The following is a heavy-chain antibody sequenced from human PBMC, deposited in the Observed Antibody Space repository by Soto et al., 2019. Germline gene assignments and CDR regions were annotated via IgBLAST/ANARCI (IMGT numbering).Heavy chain of an antibody. CDR1: GGPFGGFS. D-gene: IGHD2-21*01. CDR2: IHHSGST. CDR3: ARGYLGSMVIFSTNYFDA. V-gene: IGHV4-34*01. J-gene: IGHJ4*02. Sequence: SETLTLTCAVNGGPFGGFSWRWIRQSPGKGLEWIGEIHHSGSTNYNPSPKGRVTMSLDTSKNQFSLKLTSLTAADTAVYYCARGYLGSMVIFSTNYFDAWGQGTPVTVSS.